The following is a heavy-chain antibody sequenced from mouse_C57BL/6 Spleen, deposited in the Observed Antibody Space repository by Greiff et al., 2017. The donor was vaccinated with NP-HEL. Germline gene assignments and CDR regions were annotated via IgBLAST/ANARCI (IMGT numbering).Heavy chain of an antibody. V-gene: IGHV2-5*01. CDR3: AKKIYYDYGDYAMDY. Sequence: VQLKESGPGLVQPSQSLSITCTVSGFSLTSYGVHWVRQSPGKGLEWLGVIWRGGSTDYNAAFMSRLSITKDNSKSQVFFKMNSLQADDTAIYYCAKKIYYDYGDYAMDYWGQGTSVTVSS. D-gene: IGHD2-4*01. J-gene: IGHJ4*01. CDR1: GFSLTSYG. CDR2: IWRGGST.